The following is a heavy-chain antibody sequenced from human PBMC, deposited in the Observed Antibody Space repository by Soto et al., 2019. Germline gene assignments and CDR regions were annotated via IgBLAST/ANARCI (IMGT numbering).Heavy chain of an antibody. J-gene: IGHJ4*02. D-gene: IGHD3-10*01. CDR3: AKVSRKGSAIDFDY. CDR1: GYTFSNYD. V-gene: IGHV1-8*01. Sequence: QVQLVQSGAELKKPGASVKVSCKASGYTFSNYDMNWVRQATGQGPEWIGWVNPNNGDTGYAQKFQGGVTLTTDISTTTAYMELTSLRSEDTAIYYCAKVSRKGSAIDFDYWGQGTRITVSS. CDR2: VNPNNGDT.